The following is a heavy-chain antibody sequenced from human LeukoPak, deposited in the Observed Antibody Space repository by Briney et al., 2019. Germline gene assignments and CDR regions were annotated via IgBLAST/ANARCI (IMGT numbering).Heavy chain of an antibody. Sequence: ASVKVSCKTSGYLFTSFGISWVRQAPGQGLEWMGWISAYNGNTDFAQNLQGRVTMTTDTPTSTAYMELRSLTSDDTAVYYCARDSSSLYYYYGMDVWGQGTTVTVSS. V-gene: IGHV1-18*01. CDR2: ISAYNGNT. CDR1: GYLFTSFG. J-gene: IGHJ6*02. D-gene: IGHD6-6*01. CDR3: ARDSSSLYYYYGMDV.